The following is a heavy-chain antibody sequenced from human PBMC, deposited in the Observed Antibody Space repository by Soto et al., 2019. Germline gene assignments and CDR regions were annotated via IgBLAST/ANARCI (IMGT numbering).Heavy chain of an antibody. Sequence: GGSLRLSCAASGFTFTYYWMHWVRQAPGKGLVWVSRINGDGSRTRYADSVKGRFTVSRDNAKNTLFLELKSLRAEDTAVYYCARDKQQLRLPDSWGQGTLVTVSS. J-gene: IGHJ5*02. CDR3: ARDKQQLRLPDS. V-gene: IGHV3-74*01. CDR2: INGDGSRT. CDR1: GFTFTYYW. D-gene: IGHD4-4*01.